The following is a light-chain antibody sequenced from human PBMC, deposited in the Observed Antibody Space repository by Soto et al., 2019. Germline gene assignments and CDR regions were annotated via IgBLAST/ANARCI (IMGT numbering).Light chain of an antibody. CDR1: QSVSSSY. CDR3: QKSGSSPQWT. V-gene: IGKV3-20*01. CDR2: GAY. Sequence: IVLTQSPGTLSFRPGERPNLSCSASQSVSSSYLAWYQQKPGQAPRLLIYGAYSRATGIPDRFSGSGSGTDFTLTISRLEPEDFVVYYCQKSGSSPQWTFGNWKKVDIK. J-gene: IGKJ1*01.